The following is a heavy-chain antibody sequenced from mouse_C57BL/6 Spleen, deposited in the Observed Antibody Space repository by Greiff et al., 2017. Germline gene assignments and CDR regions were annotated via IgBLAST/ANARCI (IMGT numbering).Heavy chain of an antibody. CDR2: INPKNGGT. CDR1: GSTFTDYY. Sequence: EVQLQQSGPELVKPGASVKISCKASGSTFTDYYMNWVKQSHGKSLEWIGDINPKNGGTNYNQKFKGKAPLTVDKSSSTAYMQLRSLTSEDSAVYYCAPHDYGSSFRFADWGQGTLVTVSA. D-gene: IGHD1-1*01. CDR3: APHDYGSSFRFAD. V-gene: IGHV1-26*01. J-gene: IGHJ3*01.